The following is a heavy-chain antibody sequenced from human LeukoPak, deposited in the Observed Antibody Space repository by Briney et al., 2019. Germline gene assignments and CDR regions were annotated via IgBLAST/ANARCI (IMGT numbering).Heavy chain of an antibody. J-gene: IGHJ4*02. CDR3: ATYYCSTTSCYPYFFDY. CDR1: GYPFTGYG. D-gene: IGHD2-2*01. Sequence: GASVKVSCKASGYPFTGYGISWVRQAPGQGLEWMGWINPDNGNTKYAQKFQGRVTMTTDTSTSTAHMELRSLRSDDTAVYYCATYYCSTTSCYPYFFDYWGQGTLVTVSS. V-gene: IGHV1-18*01. CDR2: INPDNGNT.